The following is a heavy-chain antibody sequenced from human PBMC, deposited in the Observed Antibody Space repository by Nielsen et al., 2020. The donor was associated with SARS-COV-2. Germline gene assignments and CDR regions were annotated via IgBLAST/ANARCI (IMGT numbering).Heavy chain of an antibody. CDR2: IYFSGST. Sequence: SETLSLTCTVSGGSISGYYWNWIRQPPGKGLEWIGYIYFSGSTTYNPSLKSRVTISVDTSKSHFPLKLNSVTAADTTDYYCARGKRGVAFDVWGQGSMVTVSS. D-gene: IGHD3-10*01. J-gene: IGHJ3*01. CDR1: GGSISGYY. V-gene: IGHV4-59*01. CDR3: ARGKRGVAFDV.